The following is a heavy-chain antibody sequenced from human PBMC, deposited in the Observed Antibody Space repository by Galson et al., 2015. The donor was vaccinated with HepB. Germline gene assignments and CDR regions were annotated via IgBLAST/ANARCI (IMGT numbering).Heavy chain of an antibody. Sequence: SLRLSCAASGFTFSTYAMNWVRQAPGKGLEWVAALSFAGTSTYYAASVEGRFTIAGDNSQNTLYLQMDGLRADDTAVYFCARDEWCRTSCYNYRACDYWGQETLGTVSS. CDR3: ARDEWCRTSCYNYRACDY. D-gene: IGHD3-22*01. CDR2: LSFAGTST. V-gene: IGHV3-30-3*01. J-gene: IGHJ4*02. CDR1: GFTFSTYA.